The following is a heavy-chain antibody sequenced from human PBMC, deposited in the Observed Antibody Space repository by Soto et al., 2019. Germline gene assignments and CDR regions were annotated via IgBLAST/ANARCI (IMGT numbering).Heavy chain of an antibody. CDR3: ARVPYCGGDCYSSPLYYFDY. CDR2: IYYSGST. D-gene: IGHD2-21*02. CDR1: GGSVSSGSYY. Sequence: QVQLQESGPGLVKPSETLSLTCTVSGGSVSSGSYYWSWIRQPPGKGLEWIGYIYYSGSTNYNPSLKSRVTISVDTSENQFSLKLSSVTAADTAVYYCARVPYCGGDCYSSPLYYFDYWGQGTLVTVSS. V-gene: IGHV4-61*01. J-gene: IGHJ4*02.